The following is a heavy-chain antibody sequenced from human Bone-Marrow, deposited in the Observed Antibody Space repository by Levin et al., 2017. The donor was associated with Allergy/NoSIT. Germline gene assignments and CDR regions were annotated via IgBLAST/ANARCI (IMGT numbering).Heavy chain of an antibody. CDR3: ANAQRWLQSGVS. J-gene: IGHJ5*02. Sequence: QSGGSLRLSCAASGFTFSSYAMNWVRQAPGKGLEWVSIITGSGGSTYYADSVKGRFTISRDNSKNTLYLQMNSLRAEDTAVYYCANAQRWLQSGVSWGQGTLVTVSS. D-gene: IGHD5-24*01. CDR1: GFTFSSYA. V-gene: IGHV3-23*01. CDR2: ITGSGGST.